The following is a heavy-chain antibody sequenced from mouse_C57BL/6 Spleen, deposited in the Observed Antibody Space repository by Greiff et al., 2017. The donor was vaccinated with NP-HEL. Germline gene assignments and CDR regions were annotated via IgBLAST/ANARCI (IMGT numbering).Heavy chain of an antibody. V-gene: IGHV1-62-2*01. D-gene: IGHD2-1*01. J-gene: IGHJ4*01. CDR3: ARHAPYYGKEGYAMDY. CDR2: FYPGSGSI. Sequence: QVQLKQSGAELVKPGASVKLSCKASGYTFTEYTIHWVKQRSGQGLEWIGWFYPGSGSIKYNEKFKDKATLTADKSSSTVYMELSRLTSEDSAVYFCARHAPYYGKEGYAMDYWGQGTSVTVSS. CDR1: GYTFTEYT.